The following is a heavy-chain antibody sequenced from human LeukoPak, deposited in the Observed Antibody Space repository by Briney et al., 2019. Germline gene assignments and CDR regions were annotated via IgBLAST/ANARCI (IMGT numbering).Heavy chain of an antibody. D-gene: IGHD1-26*01. V-gene: IGHV3-9*01. CDR2: ISWNSGSR. CDR3: ALLRSTSRYGPGDWLDP. Sequence: GGSLRLSCAASGFTFDDYAMHWVRHAPGKGLEWVSGISWNSGSRGYADSVKGRFTISRDDAKNSLYLQMNSLRADDTAFYYCALLRSTSRYGPGDWLDPWGQGTLVTVSS. J-gene: IGHJ5*02. CDR1: GFTFDDYA.